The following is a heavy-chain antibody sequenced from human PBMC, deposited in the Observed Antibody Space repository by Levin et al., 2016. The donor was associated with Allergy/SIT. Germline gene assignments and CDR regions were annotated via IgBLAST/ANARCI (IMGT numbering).Heavy chain of an antibody. D-gene: IGHD5-18*01. CDR2: IYYSGST. V-gene: IGHV4-59*08. J-gene: IGHJ6*02. Sequence: SETLSLTCTVSGGSISSYYWSWIRQPPGKGLEWIGYIYYSGSTNYNPSLKSRVTISVDTSKNQFSLKLSSVTAADTAVYYCARAKGQGYRHSYGMDVWGQGTTVTVSS. CDR3: ARAKGQGYRHSYGMDV. CDR1: GGSISSYY.